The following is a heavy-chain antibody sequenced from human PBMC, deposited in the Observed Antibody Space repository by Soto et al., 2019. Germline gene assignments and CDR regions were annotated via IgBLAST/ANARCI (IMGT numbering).Heavy chain of an antibody. D-gene: IGHD2-15*01. CDR2: IYPDESDT. CDR3: VRMGFSLGCYLSYYYYGMDF. CDR1: GYSFTKYW. Sequence: PGESLKISCKGSGYSFTKYWIGWVRQMPGKGLEWMAIIYPDESDTRYSPSFQGQVTIPTDKSISTAYLQWSSLKASDTAMYYCVRMGFSLGCYLSYYYYGMDFWGQGTTVTVSS. J-gene: IGHJ6*02. V-gene: IGHV5-51*01.